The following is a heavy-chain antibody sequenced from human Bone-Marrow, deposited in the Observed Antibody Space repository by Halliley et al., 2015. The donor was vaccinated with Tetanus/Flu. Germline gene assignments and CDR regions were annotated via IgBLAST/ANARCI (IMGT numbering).Heavy chain of an antibody. CDR1: GESLDSGGYS. J-gene: IGHJ4*02. D-gene: IGHD6-19*01. V-gene: IGHV4-30-2*02. Sequence: TLSLTCNVSGESLDSGGYSWTWIRQPPGKGLEWIGYIHPSETSLYNPSLKGRLTLSLDRSKNQFSLKLTSVTAADTAVYYCARHHPSGLSRQVRALDNWGQGTLVTVSS. CDR2: IHPSETS. CDR3: ARHHPSGLSRQVRALDN.